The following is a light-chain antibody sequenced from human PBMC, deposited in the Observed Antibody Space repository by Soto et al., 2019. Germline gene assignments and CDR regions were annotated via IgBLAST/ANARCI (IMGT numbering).Light chain of an antibody. CDR3: QQYYHWPRT. Sequence: EMVVTQSPATLSVSPGERVALSCRASQSISRNLAWYQKKPGQAPRLLIYGASTRATGIPARFSGSGSGTDFNLTISSLQSEDFAVYECQQYYHWPRTFGQGTKVDIK. J-gene: IGKJ1*01. V-gene: IGKV3D-15*01. CDR1: QSISRN. CDR2: GAS.